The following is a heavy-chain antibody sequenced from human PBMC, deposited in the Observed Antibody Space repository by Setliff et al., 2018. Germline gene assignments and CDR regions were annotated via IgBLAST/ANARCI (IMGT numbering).Heavy chain of an antibody. CDR1: GGSVSSASHY. CDR3: ARELNRWFGEFAFDI. CDR2: VYYSGYT. V-gene: IGHV4-39*07. Sequence: SETLSLTCTVSGGSVSSASHYWGWIRQAPGKAMEWIGSVYYSGYTYYKPSLQSQVTMSVDTSKNQFSLKLTSVTAADTAVYYCARELNRWFGEFAFDIWGQGTMVNVSS. D-gene: IGHD3-10*01. J-gene: IGHJ3*02.